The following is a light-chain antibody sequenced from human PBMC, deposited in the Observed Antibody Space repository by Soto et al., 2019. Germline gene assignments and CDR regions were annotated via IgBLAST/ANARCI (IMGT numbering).Light chain of an antibody. J-gene: IGKJ4*01. Sequence: DIQMTQSPSSLSASVGDRVTITCRASQSISSYLNWYQQKPGKAPKLLIYAASTLQSGVPSRFSGSGSDTEFTLTISSLQPEDFATYYCQQLNNYPLTFGGGTKVDIK. V-gene: IGKV1-9*01. CDR2: AAS. CDR1: QSISSY. CDR3: QQLNNYPLT.